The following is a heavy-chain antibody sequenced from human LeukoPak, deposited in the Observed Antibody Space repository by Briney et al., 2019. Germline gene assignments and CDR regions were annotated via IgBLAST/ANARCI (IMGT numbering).Heavy chain of an antibody. Sequence: ASVKVSCKASGYTFTAYYMHWVRQAPGQGLEWMGWMKPKSGETGYAEKFQGRATMTRDTSINTAYMELSSLTSEDTAVYYCARDYGGNSGWFDPWGQGTLVTVSS. J-gene: IGHJ5*02. CDR1: GYTFTAYY. D-gene: IGHD4-23*01. CDR3: ARDYGGNSGWFDP. V-gene: IGHV1-8*02. CDR2: MKPKSGET.